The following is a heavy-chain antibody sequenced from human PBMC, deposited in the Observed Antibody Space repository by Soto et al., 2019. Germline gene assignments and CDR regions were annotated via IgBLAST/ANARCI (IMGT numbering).Heavy chain of an antibody. CDR2: MNPNSGNT. D-gene: IGHD2-2*01. CDR3: ARSPGGYCSSTSCYLYYYYGMDV. J-gene: IGHJ6*02. Sequence: QVQLVQSGAEVKKPGASVKVSCKASGYTFTSYDINWVRQATGQGLEWIGWMNPNSGNTGYAQKFQGRVTMTRNTTISTADMELSSLRSEDTAVYYCARSPGGYCSSTSCYLYYYYGMDVWGQGTTVTVSS. V-gene: IGHV1-8*01. CDR1: GYTFTSYD.